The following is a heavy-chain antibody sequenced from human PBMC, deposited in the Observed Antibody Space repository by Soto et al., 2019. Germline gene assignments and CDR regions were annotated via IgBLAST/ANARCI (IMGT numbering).Heavy chain of an antibody. CDR2: IYWDDDK. D-gene: IGHD3-10*01. Sequence: PTLVNPTQTLTLTCTFSGFSLSTSGVGVGWIRQPPGKALEWLALIYWDDDKRYSPSLKSRLTITKDTSKNQVVLTMTNMDPVDTATYYCAHKGVLLWFGELFPKNWFDPWGQGTLVTVSS. J-gene: IGHJ5*02. CDR3: AHKGVLLWFGELFPKNWFDP. V-gene: IGHV2-5*02. CDR1: GFSLSTSGVG.